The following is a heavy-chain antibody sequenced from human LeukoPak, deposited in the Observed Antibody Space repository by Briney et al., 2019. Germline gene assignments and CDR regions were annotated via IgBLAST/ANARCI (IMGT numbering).Heavy chain of an antibody. V-gene: IGHV3-23*01. J-gene: IGHJ4*02. CDR1: GFTFSTSA. Sequence: GGSLSLSCAASGFTFSTSALNWVRQAPGKGLEWVSACCTDGDTYYADSVKGRFTISRDNSRHTLYLQMTGLRAEDTAVYYCAKKTPGTYPFDSWGQGTLVSVSP. CDR2: CCTDGDT. D-gene: IGHD6-13*01. CDR3: AKKTPGTYPFDS.